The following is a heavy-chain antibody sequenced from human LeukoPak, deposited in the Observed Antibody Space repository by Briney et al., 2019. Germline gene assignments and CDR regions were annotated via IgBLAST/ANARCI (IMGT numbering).Heavy chain of an antibody. V-gene: IGHV3-48*03. D-gene: IGHD3-22*01. J-gene: IGHJ1*01. CDR3: ARGSQAYYYDSSGYSLPKGYFQH. CDR2: ISSSGSTI. Sequence: GGSLRLSCAASGFTFSSYEMNWVRQAPGKGLEWVSYISSSGSTIYYADSVKGRFTISRDNAKNSLYLQMNSLRAEDTAVYYCARGSQAYYYDSSGYSLPKGYFQHWGQGTLVTVSS. CDR1: GFTFSSYE.